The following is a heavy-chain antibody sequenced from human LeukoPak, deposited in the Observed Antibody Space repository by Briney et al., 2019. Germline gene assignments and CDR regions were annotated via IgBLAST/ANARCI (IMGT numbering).Heavy chain of an antibody. J-gene: IGHJ6*03. CDR3: ARVRSGDYYYMDV. CDR2: INPNSGGT. D-gene: IGHD7-27*01. Sequence: ASVKVSCKASGYTFTGYYMHWVRQAPGQGLEWMGWINPNSGGTNYAQKFQGRVTMTRDTSISTAYMVLSRLRSDDTAVYYCARVRSGDYYYMDVWGKGTTVTVSS. V-gene: IGHV1-2*02. CDR1: GYTFTGYY.